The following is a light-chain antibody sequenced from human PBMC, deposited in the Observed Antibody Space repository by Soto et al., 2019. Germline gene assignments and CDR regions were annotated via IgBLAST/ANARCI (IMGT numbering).Light chain of an antibody. Sequence: EIVMTQSPGSLSVSTGERATLSCRASQSVSSNLAWYQQKPGQAPRLLIYGASTRATGIPARFSGSGSGTDFTLTISSLQSEDFAVYYCQQYNNWPPITFGHGTRLEIK. CDR1: QSVSSN. V-gene: IGKV3-15*01. CDR3: QQYNNWPPIT. J-gene: IGKJ5*01. CDR2: GAS.